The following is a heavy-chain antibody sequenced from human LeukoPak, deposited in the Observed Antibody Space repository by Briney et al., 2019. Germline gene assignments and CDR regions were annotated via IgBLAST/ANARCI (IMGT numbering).Heavy chain of an antibody. CDR2: ISYDGSNK. D-gene: IGHD3-10*01. Sequence: PGGSLRLSCAASGFTFSSYAVHWVRQAPGKGLEWVAVISYDGSNKYYADSVKGRFTISRDNSKNTLYLQMNSLRAEDTAVYYCARDRDPSGELDAFDIWGQGTMVTVSS. CDR3: ARDRDPSGELDAFDI. J-gene: IGHJ3*02. V-gene: IGHV3-30-3*01. CDR1: GFTFSSYA.